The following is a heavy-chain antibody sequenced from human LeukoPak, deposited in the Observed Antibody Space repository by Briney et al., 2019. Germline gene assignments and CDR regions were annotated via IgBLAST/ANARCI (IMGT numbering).Heavy chain of an antibody. Sequence: SETLSLTCTVSGGSISTSGYYWGWIRQPPGKGLEWIGSIYYSGSAYYNPSLKSRVTISVDTSKNHFSLKLSSVTAADTAVYYCARDCPAYCNGGSCCYYYYMDVWGKGTTVTVSS. V-gene: IGHV4-39*07. J-gene: IGHJ6*03. CDR3: ARDCPAYCNGGSCCYYYYMDV. CDR2: IYYSGSA. CDR1: GGSISTSGYY. D-gene: IGHD2-15*01.